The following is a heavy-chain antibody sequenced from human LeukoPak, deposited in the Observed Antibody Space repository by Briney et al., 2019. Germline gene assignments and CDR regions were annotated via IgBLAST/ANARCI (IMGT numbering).Heavy chain of an antibody. CDR1: GYTFTGYY. CDR3: ARDPYDTDAFDI. Sequence: ASVKVSCKASGYTFTGYYTHWVRQAPGQGLEWMGWINPNSGGTNYAQKFQGRVTMTRDTSISTAYMELRSLRSDDTAVYYCARDPYDTDAFDIWGQGTMVTVSS. J-gene: IGHJ3*02. CDR2: INPNSGGT. D-gene: IGHD3-22*01. V-gene: IGHV1-2*02.